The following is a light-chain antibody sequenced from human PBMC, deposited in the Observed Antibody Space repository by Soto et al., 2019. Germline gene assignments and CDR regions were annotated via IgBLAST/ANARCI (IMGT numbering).Light chain of an antibody. V-gene: IGKV3-20*01. CDR3: QQFGSSPMT. CDR1: QSININY. Sequence: EIVLTQSPGTLSLSPGEGATLSCRASQSININYLAWYQQKPGQAPRLLLYGASSRATGIPDRFIGSGSGPDFTLTISRLKPEHFAVYYCQQFGSSPMTFGQGTRLDIE. CDR2: GAS. J-gene: IGKJ5*01.